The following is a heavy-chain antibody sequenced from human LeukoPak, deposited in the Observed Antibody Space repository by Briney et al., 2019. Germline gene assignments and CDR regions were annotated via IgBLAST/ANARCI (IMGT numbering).Heavy chain of an antibody. CDR3: ARDWDWFDP. CDR1: GGSISSGDYY. J-gene: IGHJ5*02. CDR2: IYTSGST. V-gene: IGHV4-61*02. Sequence: SETLSLTCTVSGGSISSGDYYWSWIRQPAGKGLEWIGRIYTSGSTNYNPSLKSRVTMSVDTSKNQFSLKLSSVTAADTAVYYCARDWDWFDPWGQGTLVTVSS. D-gene: IGHD3-16*01.